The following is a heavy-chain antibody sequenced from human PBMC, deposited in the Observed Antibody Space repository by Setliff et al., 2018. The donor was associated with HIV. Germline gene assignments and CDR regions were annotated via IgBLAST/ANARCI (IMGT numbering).Heavy chain of an antibody. D-gene: IGHD2-15*01. CDR3: AGGVVVVAAHPGAFDI. CDR2: ISSSSSTI. V-gene: IGHV3-48*01. Sequence: LSLSCAASGFTFSSYSMNWVRQAPGKGLEWVSYISSSSSTIYYADSVKGRFTISRDNAKNSLYLQMDSLRAEDTAVNFCAGGVVVVAAHPGAFDIWGQGTMVTVSS. CDR1: GFTFSSYS. J-gene: IGHJ3*02.